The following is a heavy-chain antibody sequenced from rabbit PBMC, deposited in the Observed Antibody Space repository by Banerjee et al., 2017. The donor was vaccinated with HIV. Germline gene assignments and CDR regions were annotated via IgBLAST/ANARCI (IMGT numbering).Heavy chain of an antibody. Sequence: QEQLVESGGGLVQPEGSLTLTCKASGIDFSTYGISWVRQAPGKGLEWIGYIDPVSGNTYYASWAKGRFTISKTSSTTVTLQMTSLTAADTATYFCARDFDLWGQGTLVTVS. J-gene: IGHJ4*01. CDR2: IDPVSGNT. CDR3: ARDFDL. V-gene: IGHV1S45*01. CDR1: GIDFSTYG.